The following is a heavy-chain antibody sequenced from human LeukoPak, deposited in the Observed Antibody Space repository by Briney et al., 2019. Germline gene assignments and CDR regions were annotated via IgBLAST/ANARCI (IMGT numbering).Heavy chain of an antibody. D-gene: IGHD3-10*01. CDR1: GYTFTTYD. CDR3: ARANYYGSGKKDLDY. Sequence: GASVKVSCKASGYTFTTYDINWVRQATGQGLEWMGWMNPNSGNTGYAQKFQGRVTMTRNTSMSTAYMELNSLRSKDTAVYYCARANYYGSGKKDLDYWGQGTLVTVSS. J-gene: IGHJ4*02. V-gene: IGHV1-8*01. CDR2: MNPNSGNT.